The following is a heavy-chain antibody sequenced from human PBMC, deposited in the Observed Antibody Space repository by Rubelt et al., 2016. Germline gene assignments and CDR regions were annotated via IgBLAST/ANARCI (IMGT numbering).Heavy chain of an antibody. CDR2: IYYSGST. V-gene: IGHV4-34*01. CDR1: GGSFSGYY. CDR3: ARDPIYGMDV. Sequence: QVRLQQWGAGLFKPSETLSLTCAVYGGSFSGYYWSWIRQPPGKGLEWIGYIYYSGSTNYNPSLKSRVTILVDTSKNQLSLKLNSVTAADTAGYYGARDPIYGMDVWGQGTTVTVS. J-gene: IGHJ6*02.